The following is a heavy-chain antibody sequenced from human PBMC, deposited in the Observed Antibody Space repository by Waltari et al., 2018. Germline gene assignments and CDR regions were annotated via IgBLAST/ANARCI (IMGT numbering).Heavy chain of an antibody. CDR2: IYYNGKP. D-gene: IGHD6-6*01. J-gene: IGHJ4*02. V-gene: IGHV4-39*02. CDR1: GDSISNDNYH. Sequence: QLQLQESGPGLVKPSETLSLTCTVSGDSISNDNYHWAWVRQPPGKGLEWIGSIYYNGKPYYSPSLKSRGTSSVDTSKNQFSLRLSSVTAADTAVYYCTTEYSSSSAYWGQGTLVTVSS. CDR3: TTEYSSSSAY.